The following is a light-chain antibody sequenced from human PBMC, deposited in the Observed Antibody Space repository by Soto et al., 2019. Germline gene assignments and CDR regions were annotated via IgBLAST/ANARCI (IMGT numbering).Light chain of an antibody. CDR3: ASYRQTSTFL. CDR2: DVT. CDR1: RSDIGFYNY. Sequence: QSVLTQPASLSGSPGQSITISCTGTRSDIGFYNYVSWYQQYPGTAPRLIIYDVTYRPTGVSDRFSGSKSGITAALTISGLQPDDEADYYCASYRQTSTFLLGTGTKATV. V-gene: IGLV2-14*03. J-gene: IGLJ1*01.